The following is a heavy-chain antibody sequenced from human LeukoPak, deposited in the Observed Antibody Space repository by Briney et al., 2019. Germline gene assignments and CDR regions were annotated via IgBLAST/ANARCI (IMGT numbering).Heavy chain of an antibody. V-gene: IGHV4-39*07. CDR2: IYYSGST. CDR3: AKGQWLPTNWFDP. CDR1: GGSISSSSYY. Sequence: SETLSLTCTVSGGSISSSSYYWGWIRQPPGKGLEWIGSIYYSGSTYYNPSLKSRVTISVDTSKNQFSLELSFVTAADTAVYYCAKGQWLPTNWFDPWGQGTLVTVSS. D-gene: IGHD6-19*01. J-gene: IGHJ5*02.